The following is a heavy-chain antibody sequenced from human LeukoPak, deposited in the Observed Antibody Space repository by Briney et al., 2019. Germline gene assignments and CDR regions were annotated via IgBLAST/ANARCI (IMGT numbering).Heavy chain of an antibody. Sequence: GGSLRLSCAASGFSLSDYDLQWVRQTPGKGLEWVAVVSFDGNDKHYADYVKGRFTIFRDNSRNTMYLQMSSLRPEDTAVFYCARPSFDHSWERTAFNLWGQGTVVTVSP. J-gene: IGHJ3*01. CDR2: VSFDGNDK. CDR3: ARPSFDHSWERTAFNL. CDR1: GFSLSDYD. V-gene: IGHV3-30*04. D-gene: IGHD1-26*01.